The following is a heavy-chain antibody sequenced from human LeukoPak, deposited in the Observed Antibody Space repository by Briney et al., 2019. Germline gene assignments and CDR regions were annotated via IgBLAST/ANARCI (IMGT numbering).Heavy chain of an antibody. CDR1: GFTFSSYA. V-gene: IGHV3-23*01. CDR3: AKDLSRSRSFDY. J-gene: IGHJ4*02. CDR2: ISGSGGST. Sequence: GGSLRLFCAASGFTFSSYAMSWVRQAPGKGLEWVSAISGSGGSTYYADSVKGRFTISRDNSKNTLYLQMNSLRAEDTAVYYCAKDLSRSRSFDYWGQRTLVTVSS.